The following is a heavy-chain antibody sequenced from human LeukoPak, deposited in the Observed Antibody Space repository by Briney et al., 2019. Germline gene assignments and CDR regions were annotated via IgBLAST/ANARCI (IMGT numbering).Heavy chain of an antibody. CDR3: ARAITMYYYMDV. V-gene: IGHV1-46*01. D-gene: IGHD3-10*01. J-gene: IGHJ6*03. Sequence: ASVKVSCKASGYTFTSYYMHWVRQAPGQGLEWMGIINPSGGSTSYEQKFQGRVTMTRDMSTSTVYMELSSLRSEDTDVYYCARAITMYYYMDVWGKGTTVTVSS. CDR1: GYTFTSYY. CDR2: INPSGGST.